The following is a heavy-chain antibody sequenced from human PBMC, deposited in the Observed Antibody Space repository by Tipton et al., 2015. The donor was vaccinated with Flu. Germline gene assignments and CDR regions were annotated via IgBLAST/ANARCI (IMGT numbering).Heavy chain of an antibody. V-gene: IGHV1-46*01. Sequence: QLVQSGAEMKKPGASVKVSCKASGYTFTSYNMHWVRQAPGQGLEWMGIIYPAGGGISYAQKFQGRVIMTRDRSTGTLHMELSSLRPDDTAMYYCARACGSGGNRWFDPWGQGALVTVSS. CDR3: ARACGSGGNRWFDP. CDR2: IYPAGGGI. D-gene: IGHD2-15*01. J-gene: IGHJ5*02. CDR1: GYTFTSYN.